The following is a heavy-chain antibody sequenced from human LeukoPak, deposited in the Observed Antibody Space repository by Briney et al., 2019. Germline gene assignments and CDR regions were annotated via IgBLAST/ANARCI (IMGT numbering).Heavy chain of an antibody. V-gene: IGHV4-34*01. J-gene: IGHJ3*02. D-gene: IGHD3-10*01. CDR2: INHSGST. Sequence: LSLTCAVYGGSFSGYYWSWIRQPPGKGLEWIGEINHSGSTNYNPSLKGRVTISVDTSKNQFSLKLSSVTAADTAVYYCARRRYYGSGSYRGAFDIWGQGTMVTVSS. CDR3: ARRRYYGSGSYRGAFDI. CDR1: GGSFSGYY.